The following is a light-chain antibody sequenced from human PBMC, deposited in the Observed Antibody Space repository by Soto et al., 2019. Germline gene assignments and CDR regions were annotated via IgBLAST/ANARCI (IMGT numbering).Light chain of an antibody. CDR3: QQYVISVT. V-gene: IGKV3-20*01. Sequence: EIGLAQSPGTLSLAPGERAPLSCRASQSVSSSYLAWYQQKPGQAPRLLIYGASSRATGIPERFSGSGSGTDFTLTISRLEPQDSAMYYCQQYVISVTFGQGTRLEIK. CDR2: GAS. CDR1: QSVSSSY. J-gene: IGKJ5*01.